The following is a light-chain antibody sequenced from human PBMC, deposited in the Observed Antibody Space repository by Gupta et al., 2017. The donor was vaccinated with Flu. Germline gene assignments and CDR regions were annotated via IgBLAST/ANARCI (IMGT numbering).Light chain of an antibody. J-gene: IGKJ1*01. Sequence: DIQMTQSPSTLSASVGDRVTMTCRASQSISSWLAWYQQKPGKAPKFLIYKASILESGVPSRFSGNGSGTEFTLTISSLQPDDFATYYCQQDKSYWTFGQGTKVDIK. V-gene: IGKV1-5*03. CDR2: KAS. CDR3: QQDKSYWT. CDR1: QSISSW.